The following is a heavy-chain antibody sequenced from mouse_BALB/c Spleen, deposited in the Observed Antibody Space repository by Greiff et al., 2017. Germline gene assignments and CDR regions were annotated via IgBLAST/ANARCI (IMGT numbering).Heavy chain of an antibody. J-gene: IGHJ2*01. V-gene: IGHV14-3*02. CDR3: ARSEDSPYFDY. CDR1: GFNIKDTY. CDR2: IDPANGNT. Sequence: SGAELVKPGASVKLSCTASGFNIKDTYMHWVKQRPEQGLEWIGRIDPANGNTKYDPKFQGKATITADTSSNTAYLQLSSLTSEDTAVYYCARSEDSPYFDYWGQGTTLTVSS.